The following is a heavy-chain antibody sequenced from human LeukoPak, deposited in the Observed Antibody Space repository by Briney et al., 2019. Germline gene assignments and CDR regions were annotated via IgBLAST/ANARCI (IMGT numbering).Heavy chain of an antibody. Sequence: GGSLRLSCAASGVTFSRYAMSWVRQAPGKGLEWVSAISESGTGTYYADSVKGRFTISRDNSKNTLSLQMNSLRAEDTAVYYCAKEGIAELYWGQGTLVTVSS. CDR2: ISESGTGT. J-gene: IGHJ4*02. V-gene: IGHV3-23*01. D-gene: IGHD6-13*01. CDR1: GVTFSRYA. CDR3: AKEGIAELY.